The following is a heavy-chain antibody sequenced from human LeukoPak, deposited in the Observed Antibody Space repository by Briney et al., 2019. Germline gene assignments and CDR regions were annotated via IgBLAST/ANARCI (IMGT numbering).Heavy chain of an antibody. CDR3: ARDLHYYGAMDV. CDR1: GFTFSAYA. V-gene: IGHV3-23*01. Sequence: GGSLRLSCEASGFTFSAYAMTWVRQAPGKGLEWVSSIGSDNKPHYSESVKGRFAISRDNSKNTLFLQLHNLRVEDTALYYCARDLHYYGAMDVWAKGTTVPVSS. D-gene: IGHD3-10*01. J-gene: IGHJ6*03. CDR2: IGSDNKP.